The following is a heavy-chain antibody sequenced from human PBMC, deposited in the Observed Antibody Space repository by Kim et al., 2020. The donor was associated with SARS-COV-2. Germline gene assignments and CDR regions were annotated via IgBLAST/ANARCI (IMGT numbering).Heavy chain of an antibody. J-gene: IGHJ4*02. Sequence: GGSLRLSCAGSGFTFTTYAMSWVRQAPGKRPEWVSAISGSGGSTYYADSVKGRFTISRDNSKNTLYLQMNSLRAEDTAVYFCANDPHSSGLFVGFFHYWGQGTLVTVSS. CDR2: ISGSGGST. CDR3: ANDPHSSGLFVGFFHY. D-gene: IGHD6-19*01. V-gene: IGHV3-23*01. CDR1: GFTFTTYA.